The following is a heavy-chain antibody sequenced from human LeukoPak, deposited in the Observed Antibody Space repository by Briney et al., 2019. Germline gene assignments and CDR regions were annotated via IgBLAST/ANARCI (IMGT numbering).Heavy chain of an antibody. CDR2: IYYSGST. V-gene: IGHV4-59*01. Sequence: SETLSLTCTVSGGSISSFYWSWIRQPPGKGLEWIGYIYYSGSTNYNPSLKSRVTISVDTSKNQFSLKLSSVTAADTAVYYCARGESYSRPLDYWGQGTLVTVSS. J-gene: IGHJ4*02. CDR3: ARGESYSRPLDY. D-gene: IGHD2-15*01. CDR1: GGSISSFY.